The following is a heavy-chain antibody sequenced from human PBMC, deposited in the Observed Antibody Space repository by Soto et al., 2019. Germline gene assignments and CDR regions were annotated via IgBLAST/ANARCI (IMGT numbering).Heavy chain of an antibody. CDR1: GGTFSSYA. CDR3: ARKDTAMVTRNWYFDL. CDR2: IIPIFSTA. V-gene: IGHV1-69*06. Sequence: QVQLVQSGAEVKKPGSSVKVSCKASGGTFSSYAISWVRQAPGQGLEWMGGIIPIFSTANYAQKCQGRVTVTAEKSTSTAYMELSSLSSEDTSVYYCARKDTAMVTRNWYFDLGGRGSLVTVSS. D-gene: IGHD5-18*01. J-gene: IGHJ2*01.